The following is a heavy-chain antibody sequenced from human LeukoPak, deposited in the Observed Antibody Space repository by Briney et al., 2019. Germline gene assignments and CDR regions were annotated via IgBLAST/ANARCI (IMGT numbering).Heavy chain of an antibody. CDR2: IYYSGST. J-gene: IGHJ3*02. CDR3: ARPIYGDLEMDAFDI. D-gene: IGHD4-17*01. Sequence: PSETLSLTCTVSGGSISSYYWSWIRQPPGKGLEWIGYIYYSGSTNYNPSLKSRVTISVDTSKNRFSLKLSSVTAADTAGYYCARPIYGDLEMDAFDIWGQGTMVTVSS. CDR1: GGSISSYY. V-gene: IGHV4-59*01.